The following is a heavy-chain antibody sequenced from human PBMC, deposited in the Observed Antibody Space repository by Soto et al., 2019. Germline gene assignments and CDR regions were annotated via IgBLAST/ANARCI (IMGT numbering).Heavy chain of an antibody. CDR3: ASARRIRYYDFWSGPHAPSDI. J-gene: IGHJ3*02. CDR1: VGTFNSYA. Sequence: QVQLVQSGAEVKKPGSSVKVSCKASVGTFNSYAINGVRQAPVQGLEWMGVIIPSYGTPNYAQKFQDRVIITADASTNTAHLELRSLRSEETAFYACASARRIRYYDFWSGPHAPSDIWGQGTMVTVSS. V-gene: IGHV1-69*01. D-gene: IGHD3-3*01. CDR2: IIPSYGTP.